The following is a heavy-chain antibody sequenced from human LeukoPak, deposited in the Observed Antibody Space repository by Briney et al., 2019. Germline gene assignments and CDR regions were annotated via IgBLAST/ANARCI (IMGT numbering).Heavy chain of an antibody. V-gene: IGHV3-30-3*01. CDR2: ISYDGSNK. CDR1: GFTFSSYA. J-gene: IGHJ4*02. D-gene: IGHD5-12*01. CDR3: ARDGYSGYDLLDY. Sequence: GGSLRLSCAASGFTFSSYAMHWFRQAPGKGLEWVAVISYDGSNKYYADSVKGRFTISRDNSKNTLYLQMNSLRAEDTAVYYCARDGYSGYDLLDYWGQGTLVTVSS.